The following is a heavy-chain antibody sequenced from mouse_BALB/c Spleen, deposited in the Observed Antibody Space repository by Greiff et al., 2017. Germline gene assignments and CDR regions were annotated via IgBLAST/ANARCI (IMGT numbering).Heavy chain of an antibody. CDR1: GYTFTEYI. Sequence: VQVVESGAGLVKPGASVKLSCKASGYTFTEYIIHWVKQRSGQGLEWIGWFYPGSGSIKYNEKFKDKATLTADKSSSTVYMELSRLTSEDSAVYFCARDEDGGGFAYWGQGTLVTVSA. J-gene: IGHJ3*01. V-gene: IGHV1-62-2*01. CDR3: ARDEDGGGFAY. CDR2: FYPGSGSI.